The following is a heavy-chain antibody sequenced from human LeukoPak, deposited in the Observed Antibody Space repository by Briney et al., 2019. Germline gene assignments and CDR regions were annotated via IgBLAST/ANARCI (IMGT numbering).Heavy chain of an antibody. CDR1: GYTFTGYY. J-gene: IGHJ5*02. CDR3: ARDPNYSSSPWFDP. CDR2: INPNSGGT. Sequence: ASVKVSCKASGYTFTGYYMHWVRQAPGQGLEWMGWINPNSGGTNYAQKFQGRVTMTRDTSISTAYMELSRLRSDDTAVYYCARDPNYSSSPWFDPWGQGTLVTVSS. D-gene: IGHD6-6*01. V-gene: IGHV1-2*02.